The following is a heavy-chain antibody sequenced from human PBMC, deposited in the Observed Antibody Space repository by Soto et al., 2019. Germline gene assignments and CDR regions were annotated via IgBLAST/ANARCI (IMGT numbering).Heavy chain of an antibody. CDR2: IYWDDDK. Sequence: TLSLTCTVSGGSISSYYWSWIRQPPGKALEWLALIYWDDDKRYSPSLKSRLTITKDTSKNQVVLTMTNMDPVDTATYYCAQQPQGGYSYGSFDYWGQGTLVTVSS. V-gene: IGHV2-5*08. CDR3: AQQPQGGYSYGSFDY. J-gene: IGHJ4*02. D-gene: IGHD5-18*01. CDR1: GGSISSYYW.